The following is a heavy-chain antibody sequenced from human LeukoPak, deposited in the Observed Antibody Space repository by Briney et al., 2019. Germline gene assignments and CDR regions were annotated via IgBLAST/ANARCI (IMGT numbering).Heavy chain of an antibody. J-gene: IGHJ4*02. Sequence: SVKVSFKASGGTFSGYAINWVRRAPGQGLEWMGGIIAMIGTAKYAQRFQGRVTITADESTSTAHMEVSSLRSEDTAVYYCAIFQGTYGDNGNNQWGQGTLVIVSS. CDR3: AIFQGTYGDNGNNQ. D-gene: IGHD4-17*01. V-gene: IGHV1-69*13. CDR1: GGTFSGYA. CDR2: IIAMIGTA.